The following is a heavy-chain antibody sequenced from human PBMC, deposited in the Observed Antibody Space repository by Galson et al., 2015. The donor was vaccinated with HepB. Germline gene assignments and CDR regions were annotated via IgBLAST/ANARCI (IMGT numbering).Heavy chain of an antibody. CDR1: GFTFSSYS. D-gene: IGHD1-26*01. Sequence: SLRLSCAASGFTFSSYSMNWVRQAPGKGLEWVSYISSSSSTIYYADSVKGRFTISRDNAKNSLYLQMNSLRAEDTAVYYCARRRELHAFDIWGQGTMVTVSS. CDR2: ISSSSSTI. J-gene: IGHJ3*02. V-gene: IGHV3-48*04. CDR3: ARRRELHAFDI.